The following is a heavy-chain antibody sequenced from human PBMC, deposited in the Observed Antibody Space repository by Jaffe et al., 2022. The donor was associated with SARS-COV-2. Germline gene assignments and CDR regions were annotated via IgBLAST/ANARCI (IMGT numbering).Heavy chain of an antibody. CDR2: INPSGGST. CDR1: GYTFTSYY. D-gene: IGHD3-22*01. J-gene: IGHJ3*02. CDR3: ARGGLYYYDSSGYYQDAFDI. V-gene: IGHV1-46*04. Sequence: QVQLVQSGAEVKKPGASVKVSCKASGYTFTSYYMHWVRQAPGQGLEWMGIINPSGGSTSYAQKLQGRVTMTRDTSTSTVYMELSSLRSEDTAVYYCARGGLYYYDSSGYYQDAFDIWGQGTMVTVSS.